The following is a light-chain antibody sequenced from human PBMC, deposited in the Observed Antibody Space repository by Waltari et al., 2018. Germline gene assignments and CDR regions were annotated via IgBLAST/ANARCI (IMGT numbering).Light chain of an antibody. J-gene: IGKJ2*01. CDR3: QQYSSFST. CDR2: MAS. Sequence: DIQMTQSPSTLYASVGDRVTISCRASQNVGTWLAWYQQKPGKAPKLLIYMASSLESGVPSRFSGSGSGTEFTLTISSLQPDDFATYSCQQYSSFSTFGQGTKV. CDR1: QNVGTW. V-gene: IGKV1-5*03.